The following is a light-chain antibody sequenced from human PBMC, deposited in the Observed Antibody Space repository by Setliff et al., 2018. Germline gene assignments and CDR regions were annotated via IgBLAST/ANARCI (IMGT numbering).Light chain of an antibody. CDR3: SSYTSNSTYV. CDR1: GTYNY. J-gene: IGLJ1*01. Sequence: QSALAQPASVSGSPGQSITISCTGTGTYNYVSWYQQHPGKAPQLIIYGVTNRPSGVSNRFSASKSGNTASLTISGLQPEDDADYYCSSYTSNSTYVFGTGTKVHRP. V-gene: IGLV2-14*03. CDR2: GVT.